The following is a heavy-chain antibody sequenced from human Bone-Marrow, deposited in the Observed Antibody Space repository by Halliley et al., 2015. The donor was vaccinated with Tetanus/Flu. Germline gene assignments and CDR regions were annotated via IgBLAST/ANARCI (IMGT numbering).Heavy chain of an antibody. V-gene: IGHV3-21*01. Sequence: SSNYIYYADSGKGRFTISRDNAKNSLFLQMNSRRAGDTAVYYCARVVYCSGGDCYSRALDYWGQGTLVTVSS. CDR3: ARVVYCSGGDCYSRALDY. CDR2: SSNYI. D-gene: IGHD2-15*01. J-gene: IGHJ4*02.